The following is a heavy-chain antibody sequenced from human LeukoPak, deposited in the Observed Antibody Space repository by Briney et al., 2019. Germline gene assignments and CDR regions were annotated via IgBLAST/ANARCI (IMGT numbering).Heavy chain of an antibody. CDR1: GYTFTSYD. J-gene: IGHJ6*03. CDR2: MNPNSGNT. CDR3: ARLSGRGSLPNYYYYYYMDV. Sequence: ASVKVSCKASGYTFTSYDINWVRQATGQGLERMGWMNPNSGNTGYAQKFQGRVTMTRNTSISTAYMELSSLRSEDTAVYYCARLSGRGSLPNYYYYYYMDVWGKGTTVTVSS. V-gene: IGHV1-8*01. D-gene: IGHD6-13*01.